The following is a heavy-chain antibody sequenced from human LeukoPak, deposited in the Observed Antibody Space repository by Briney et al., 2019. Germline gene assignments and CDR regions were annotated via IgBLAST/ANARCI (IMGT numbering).Heavy chain of an antibody. D-gene: IGHD3-3*01. CDR3: AHIPPPIWSGYTYYFDY. CDR2: IYWNDDK. V-gene: IGHV2-5*01. Sequence: SGPTLVKPTRTLTLTCTFSGFSLSTSGVGVGWIRQPPGKALEWLALIYWNDDKRYSPSLKSRLTITKDASKNQVVLTMTNMDPVDTATYYCAHIPPPIWSGYTYYFDYWGQGTLVTVSS. CDR1: GFSLSTSGVG. J-gene: IGHJ4*02.